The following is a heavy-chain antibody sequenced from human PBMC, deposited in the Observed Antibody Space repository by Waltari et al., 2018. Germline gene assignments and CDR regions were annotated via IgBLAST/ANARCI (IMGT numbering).Heavy chain of an antibody. V-gene: IGHV4-39*07. J-gene: IGHJ4*02. CDR2: SYCSGIT. Sequence: QLHLQESGPGLGKASETRSLPCTVSGGSISSSSNYWRCHRQPPGKGPAWSGRSYCSGITYYNPSLKSGVTISVDTSKNQFSLKLSSVTAADTAVYYCARGGFYTGTLDYWGQGTLVTVSS. CDR1: GGSISSSSNY. D-gene: IGHD1-7*01. CDR3: ARGGFYTGTLDY.